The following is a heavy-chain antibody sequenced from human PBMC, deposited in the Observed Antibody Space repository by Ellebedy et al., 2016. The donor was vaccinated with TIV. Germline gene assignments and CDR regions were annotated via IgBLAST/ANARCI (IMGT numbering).Heavy chain of an antibody. CDR2: ISQNGST. D-gene: IGHD3-10*01. J-gene: IGHJ4*02. CDR3: ARVRGFLFPLIDF. V-gene: IGHV4-34*01. CDR1: GWPFSGYY. Sequence: MPGGSLRLSCAVSGWPFSGYYWAWIRQSPEKGLEWIGEISQNGSTRYNPSLESPASVSVDTSKKQFSLKLASVTAADTAMYFCARVRGFLFPLIDFWGQGTLVTVSS.